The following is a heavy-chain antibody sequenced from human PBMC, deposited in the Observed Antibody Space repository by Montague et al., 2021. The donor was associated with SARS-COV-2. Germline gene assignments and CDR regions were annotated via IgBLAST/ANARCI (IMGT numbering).Heavy chain of an antibody. V-gene: IGHV4-39*01. CDR1: GDSFSSKTYS. J-gene: IGHJ5*02. D-gene: IGHD3-22*01. CDR3: AKKKYDYDSRALYGWFDP. CDR2: LDYSGST. Sequence: SETLSLTCTASGDSFSSKTYSWGWIRQPPGKGLEWIGILDYSGSTYYNPSLRSRATMSVDSSKSQFSLKLTAVTAADTAVYYCAKKKYDYDSRALYGWFDPWGPGALVTVSS.